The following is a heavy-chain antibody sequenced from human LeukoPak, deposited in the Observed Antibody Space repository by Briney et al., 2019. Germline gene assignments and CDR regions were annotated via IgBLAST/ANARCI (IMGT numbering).Heavy chain of an antibody. Sequence: PSETLSLTCAVYGGSFGGYYWSWIRQPPGKGLEWIGEINHSGSTNYNPSLKSRVTISLDTSKNQFSLKLSSVTAADTAVYYCARGLNRLPPGGYWGQGTLVTVSS. CDR2: INHSGST. J-gene: IGHJ4*02. CDR1: GGSFGGYY. V-gene: IGHV4-34*01. D-gene: IGHD4-11*01. CDR3: ARGLNRLPPGGY.